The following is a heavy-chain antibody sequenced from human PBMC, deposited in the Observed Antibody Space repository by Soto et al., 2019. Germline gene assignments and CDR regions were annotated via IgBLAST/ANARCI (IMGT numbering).Heavy chain of an antibody. Sequence: SETLSLTCTVSGASISSYYWSWIRQAPGKGLESIGYLYYGADTKYHPSLQSRVTMSVETSKNQVSLKVKSVTAADTAGYYCAGGGLGGAVAGTAVKNYYYYGMDVWGQGTTVTVSS. J-gene: IGHJ6*02. CDR3: AGGGLGGAVAGTAVKNYYYYGMDV. CDR2: LYYGADT. D-gene: IGHD6-19*01. CDR1: GASISSYY. V-gene: IGHV4-59*01.